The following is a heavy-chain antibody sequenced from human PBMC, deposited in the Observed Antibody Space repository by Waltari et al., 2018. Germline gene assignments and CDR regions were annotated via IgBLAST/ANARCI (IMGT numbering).Heavy chain of an antibody. CDR3: ARRAITAYYYYGMDV. CDR2: IKHSGST. Sequence: QVQLQQWGAGLLKPSETLSLTCAVYGGSFSGYYWSWIRQPPGKGLEWIGEIKHSGSTNYNPSLKSRVTISVDTSKNQFSLKLSSVTAADTAVYYCARRAITAYYYYGMDVWGQGTTVTVSS. J-gene: IGHJ6*02. V-gene: IGHV4-34*01. CDR1: GGSFSGYY. D-gene: IGHD3-10*01.